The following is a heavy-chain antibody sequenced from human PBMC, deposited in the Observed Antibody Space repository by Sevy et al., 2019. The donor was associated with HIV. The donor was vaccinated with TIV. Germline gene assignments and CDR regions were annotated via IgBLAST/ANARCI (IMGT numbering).Heavy chain of an antibody. J-gene: IGHJ6*03. CDR1: GGSFSGYY. V-gene: IGHV4-34*01. Sequence: SETLSLTCAVYGGSFSGYYCSWIRQPPGKGLEWIAEINHSGNTNHNPSLKSPVTISVDTSQNQCSLKVRSVTAADTAVYYCGRGHTSNWETYYYLTFYMDVWGKGTPVTVSS. CDR2: INHSGNT. D-gene: IGHD3-22*01. CDR3: GRGHTSNWETYYYLTFYMDV.